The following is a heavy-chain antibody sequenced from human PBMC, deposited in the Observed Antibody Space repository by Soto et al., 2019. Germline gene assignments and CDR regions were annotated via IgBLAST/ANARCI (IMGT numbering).Heavy chain of an antibody. V-gene: IGHV4-39*01. CDR3: ARRLEVRGRRIDYYGSGSYYTRVAFDI. CDR2: IYYSGST. Sequence: SETLSLTCTVSGGSISSSSYYWGWIRQPPGKGLEWIGSIYYSGSTYYNPSLKSRVTISVDTSKNQFSLKLSSVTAADTAVYYCARRLEVRGRRIDYYGSGSYYTRVAFDIWGQGTMVTVSS. J-gene: IGHJ3*02. CDR1: GGSISSSSYY. D-gene: IGHD3-10*01.